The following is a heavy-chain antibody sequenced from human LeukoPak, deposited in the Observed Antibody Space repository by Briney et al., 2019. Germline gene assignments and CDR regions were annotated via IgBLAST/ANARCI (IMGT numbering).Heavy chain of an antibody. J-gene: IGHJ6*02. CDR2: FDPEDGET. CDR3: ATDRIVAVAGTIYYYYYGMDV. CDR1: GYTLTELS. Sequence: ASVKVSCKVSGYTLTELSMHWVRQAPGKGLEWMGGFDPEDGETIYAQKFQGRVTMTEDTSTDTACMELSSLRSEDTAVYYCATDRIVAVAGTIYYYYYGMDVWGQGTTVTVSS. D-gene: IGHD6-19*01. V-gene: IGHV1-24*01.